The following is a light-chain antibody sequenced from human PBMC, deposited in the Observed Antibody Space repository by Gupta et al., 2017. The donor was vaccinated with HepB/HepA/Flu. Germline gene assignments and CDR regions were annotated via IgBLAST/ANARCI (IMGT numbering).Light chain of an antibody. Sequence: DIQLTQSPSSLSASVGDRVTITCRASQSNSSYLNWYQQKPGKAPKLLIYAASSLQSGVPSRCSGSGSGTDFTRTISSMQTADFATYYCQQSYSNPRTFGGGTKVEIK. CDR1: QSNSSY. CDR2: AAS. CDR3: QQSYSNPRT. J-gene: IGKJ4*01. V-gene: IGKV1-39*01.